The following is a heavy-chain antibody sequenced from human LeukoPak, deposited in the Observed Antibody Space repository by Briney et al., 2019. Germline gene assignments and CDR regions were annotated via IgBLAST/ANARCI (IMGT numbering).Heavy chain of an antibody. CDR1: GFTFTSYG. Sequence: ASVKVSCEASGFTFTSYGFSWVRQAPGQGLEWMGWISASNGNTNYAQKFQGRVTMTADTSTSTAYMELRSLRSDDTAVYYCGRDTYYYESSGYYNYWGQGTLVTVSS. J-gene: IGHJ4*02. D-gene: IGHD3-22*01. CDR3: GRDTYYYESSGYYNY. V-gene: IGHV1-18*01. CDR2: ISASNGNT.